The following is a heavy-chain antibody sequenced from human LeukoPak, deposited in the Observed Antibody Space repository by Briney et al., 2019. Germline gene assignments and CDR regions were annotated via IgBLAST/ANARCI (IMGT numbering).Heavy chain of an antibody. D-gene: IGHD3-3*01. V-gene: IGHV1-2*06. Sequence: ASVKVSSKASGYTLTGYYIHWVRQAPGQGLEWMGRINPDSGATNYAQNFQGRVTMTRDTSISTAYMELSRLTSDDTAVYYCARYYDFWSGQSYYMDVWGEGTTVTVSS. CDR1: GYTLTGYY. J-gene: IGHJ6*03. CDR2: INPDSGAT. CDR3: ARYYDFWSGQSYYMDV.